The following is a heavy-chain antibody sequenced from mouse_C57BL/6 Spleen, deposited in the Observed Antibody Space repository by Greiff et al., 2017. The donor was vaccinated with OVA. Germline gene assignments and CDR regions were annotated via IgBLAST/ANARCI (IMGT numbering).Heavy chain of an antibody. D-gene: IGHD1-1*01. CDR2: IDPSDSET. CDR3: AREYYVGFAY. V-gene: IGHV1-52*01. J-gene: IGHJ3*01. Sequence: QVQLKQPGAELVRPGSSVKLSCKASGYTFTSYWMHWVKQRPIQGLEWIGNIDPSDSETNYNQKFKDKATLTVDKSSSTAYMQLSSLTSEDSAVYYCAREYYVGFAYWGQGTLVTVSA. CDR1: GYTFTSYW.